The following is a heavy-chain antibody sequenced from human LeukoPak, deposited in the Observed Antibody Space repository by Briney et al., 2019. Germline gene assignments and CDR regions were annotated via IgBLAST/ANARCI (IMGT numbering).Heavy chain of an antibody. CDR1: GITLSNYG. Sequence: TGGSLRLSCAVSGITLSNYGMSWVRQAPGKGLEWVGRIKNKANSYITQYAASMEGRFTISRDDSKNSLYLQMSSLKTEDTAMYYCASIRGTLGYWGQGTVVTVSS. CDR3: ASIRGTLGY. D-gene: IGHD1-26*01. CDR2: IKNKANSYIT. J-gene: IGHJ4*02. V-gene: IGHV3-72*01.